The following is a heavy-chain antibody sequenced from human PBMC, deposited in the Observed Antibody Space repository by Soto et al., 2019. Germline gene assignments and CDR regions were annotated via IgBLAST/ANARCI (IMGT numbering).Heavy chain of an antibody. CDR3: ARDGHSSGWNPDAFDI. D-gene: IGHD6-19*01. CDR1: GFTFSSYS. Sequence: PGGSLRLSCTASGFTFSSYSMNWVRQAPGKGLEWVSFSSSSSKYIYYADSVKGRFTISRDNAKNSLYLQMNTLGADDTAVYYCARDGHSSGWNPDAFDIWGQGTVVTVSS. CDR2: SSSSSKYI. V-gene: IGHV3-21*01. J-gene: IGHJ3*02.